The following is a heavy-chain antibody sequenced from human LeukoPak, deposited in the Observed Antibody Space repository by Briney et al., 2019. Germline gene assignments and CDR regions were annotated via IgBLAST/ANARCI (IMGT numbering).Heavy chain of an antibody. V-gene: IGHV3-66*01. J-gene: IGHJ6*02. CDR1: GFSVSSNY. CDR2: MYSGGST. CDR3: AREQVVVGRGYYGMDV. D-gene: IGHD2-2*01. Sequence: GGSLRLSCAASGFSVSSNYMNWVRQAPGKGLEWVSVMYSGGSTFYGDSVKGRFTISRDNSMNTLYLQMNSLRVDDTAVYYCAREQVVVGRGYYGMDVWGQGTTVTVSS.